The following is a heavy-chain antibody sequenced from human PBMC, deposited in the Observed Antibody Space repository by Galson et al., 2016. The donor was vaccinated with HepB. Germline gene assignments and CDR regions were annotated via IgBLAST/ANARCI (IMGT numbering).Heavy chain of an antibody. CDR3: ARGRDYGFWSGYLY. CDR1: GFTFNYYV. Sequence: SLRLSCAASGFTFNYYVLNWVRQAPCKGLEWVAVTSYDGSDKYYADSVKGRFTISRDNSKNTLYLQMNSLRAEDTAVYYCARGRDYGFWSGYLYWGQGTPVTVSS. J-gene: IGHJ4*02. V-gene: IGHV3-30*04. D-gene: IGHD3-3*01. CDR2: TSYDGSDK.